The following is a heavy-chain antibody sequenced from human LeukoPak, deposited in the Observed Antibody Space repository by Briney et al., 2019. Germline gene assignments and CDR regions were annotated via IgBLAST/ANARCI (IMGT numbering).Heavy chain of an antibody. V-gene: IGHV4-39*07. Sequence: SETLSLTCTVSGGSISSSSYYWGWIRQPPGKGLEWIGNIYYSGSTYFNPSLKSRVTISVDTSKNQFSLKLSSVTAADTAVYYCARDKIGGGWNGIYYYYYMDVWGKGTTVTVSS. J-gene: IGHJ6*03. CDR3: ARDKIGGGWNGIYYYYYMDV. CDR1: GGSISSSSYY. D-gene: IGHD1-1*01. CDR2: IYYSGST.